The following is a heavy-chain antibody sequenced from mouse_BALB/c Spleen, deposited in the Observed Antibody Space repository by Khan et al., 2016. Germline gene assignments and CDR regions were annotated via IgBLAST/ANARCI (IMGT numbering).Heavy chain of an antibody. V-gene: IGHV5-4*02. CDR3: AGERLRRGFAY. D-gene: IGHD2-4*01. CDR2: ISDGGSYT. J-gene: IGHJ3*01. CDR1: GFTFSDYY. Sequence: EVELVESGGGLVKPGGSLKLSCAASGFTFSDYYMYWVRQTPEKRLEWVATISDGGSYTYYPDSVKGRFTISRDNAKNHLYLQMSRIKSEDTAMYDCAGERLRRGFAYWGQGTLVTVSA.